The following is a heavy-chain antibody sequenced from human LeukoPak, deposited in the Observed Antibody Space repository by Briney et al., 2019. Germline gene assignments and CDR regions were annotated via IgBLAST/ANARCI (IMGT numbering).Heavy chain of an antibody. CDR2: ISGSGGST. CDR3: AKDLERDYGGNSGLGAFDI. Sequence: GGSLRLSCAASGFTFSSYAMSWVRQAPGKGLEWVSAISGSGGSTYYADSLKGRFTISRDNSKNTLYLQMNSLRAEDTAVYYCAKDLERDYGGNSGLGAFDIWGQGTMVTVSS. D-gene: IGHD4-23*01. CDR1: GFTFSSYA. J-gene: IGHJ3*02. V-gene: IGHV3-23*01.